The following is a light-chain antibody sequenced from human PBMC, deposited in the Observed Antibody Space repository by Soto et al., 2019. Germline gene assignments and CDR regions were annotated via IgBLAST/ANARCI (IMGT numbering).Light chain of an antibody. CDR2: EVS. V-gene: IGLV2-14*01. J-gene: IGLJ3*02. Sequence: QSALTQPASVSGSPGQSITISCTGTSSDVGGYNYVSWYQQHPGKAPKLMIYEVSNRPSGVSNRFSGSMSGNTASLTISGLQAEDEADYYCSSYTSSSTPRVFGGATKLTVL. CDR1: SSDVGGYNY. CDR3: SSYTSSSTPRV.